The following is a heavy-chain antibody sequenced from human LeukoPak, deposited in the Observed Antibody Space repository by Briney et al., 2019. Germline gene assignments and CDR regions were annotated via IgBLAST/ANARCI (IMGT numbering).Heavy chain of an antibody. Sequence: GGSLRLSCAASGFTFSSYGMSWVSQAPGKGLEWVSAISGSGGSTYYADSVKGRFTISRDNSKNTLYLQMNSLRAEDTAVYYCAKDMTRQQRDTTTFDYWGQGTLVTVSS. V-gene: IGHV3-23*01. J-gene: IGHJ4*02. CDR2: ISGSGGST. CDR1: GFTFSSYG. CDR3: AKDMTRQQRDTTTFDY. D-gene: IGHD6-13*01.